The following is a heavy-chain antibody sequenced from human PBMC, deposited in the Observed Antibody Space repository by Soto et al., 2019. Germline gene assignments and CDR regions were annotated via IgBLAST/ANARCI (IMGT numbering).Heavy chain of an antibody. D-gene: IGHD6-19*01. Sequence: EVQLVESGGGLVQPGGSLKVSCAASGFTFSSYWMHWVRQAPGKGLVWVSRINSDGSSTSYADSVKGRFTISRDNAKNTLYLQMNSLRAEDTAIYYCARRGAVAGLHYWGQGTLVTVCS. CDR1: GFTFSSYW. CDR2: INSDGSST. CDR3: ARRGAVAGLHY. J-gene: IGHJ4*02. V-gene: IGHV3-74*01.